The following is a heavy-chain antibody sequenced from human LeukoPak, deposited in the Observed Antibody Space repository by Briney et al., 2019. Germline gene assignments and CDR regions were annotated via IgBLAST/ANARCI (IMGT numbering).Heavy chain of an antibody. CDR2: ISGSGGST. CDR1: GFTSSSYA. J-gene: IGHJ4*02. CDR3: AKVANIYYDSSSNYFDY. Sequence: GGSLRLSCAASGFTSSSYAMSWVRQAPGKGLEWVSAISGSGGSTYYADSVKGRFTISRDNSKNTLYLQMNSLRAEDTAVYYCAKVANIYYDSSSNYFDYWGQGTLVTVSS. V-gene: IGHV3-23*01. D-gene: IGHD3-22*01.